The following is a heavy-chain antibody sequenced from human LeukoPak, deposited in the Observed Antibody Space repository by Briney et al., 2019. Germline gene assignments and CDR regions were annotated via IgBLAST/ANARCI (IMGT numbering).Heavy chain of an antibody. Sequence: SVKVSCKPSGYTFTGYYIHWVRQAPGQGLEWMGRIIPILGIANYAQKFQARVTITADKSTSTAYMELSSLRSEDTAVYYCARETSYYYDSSGYHWFDYWGQGTLVTVSS. J-gene: IGHJ4*02. CDR2: IIPILGIA. CDR1: GYTFTGYY. V-gene: IGHV1-69*04. CDR3: ARETSYYYDSSGYHWFDY. D-gene: IGHD3-22*01.